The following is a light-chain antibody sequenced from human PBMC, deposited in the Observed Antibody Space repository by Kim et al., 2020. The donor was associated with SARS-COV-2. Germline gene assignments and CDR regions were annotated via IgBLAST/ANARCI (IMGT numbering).Light chain of an antibody. CDR1: KLGDKY. Sequence: SYELTQPPSVSVSPGQTASITCSGDKLGDKYACWYQQKPGQSPVLVIYQDSKRPSGIPERFSGSNSGNTATLTISGTQAMDEADYYCQACDSSVLFGGGT. CDR2: QDS. V-gene: IGLV3-1*01. J-gene: IGLJ2*01. CDR3: QACDSSVL.